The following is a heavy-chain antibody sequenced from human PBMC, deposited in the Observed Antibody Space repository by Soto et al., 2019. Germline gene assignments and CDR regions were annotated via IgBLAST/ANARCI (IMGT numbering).Heavy chain of an antibody. Sequence: NPSETLSLTCTVSGGSISSSSYYWGWIRQPPGKGLEWIGSIYYSGSTYYNPSLKSRVTISVDTSKNQFSLKLSSVTAADTAVYYCARHGDYDFWSGYYNYYYYGMDVWGQGTTVTVSS. D-gene: IGHD3-3*01. CDR3: ARHGDYDFWSGYYNYYYYGMDV. CDR1: GGSISSSSYY. J-gene: IGHJ6*02. V-gene: IGHV4-39*01. CDR2: IYYSGST.